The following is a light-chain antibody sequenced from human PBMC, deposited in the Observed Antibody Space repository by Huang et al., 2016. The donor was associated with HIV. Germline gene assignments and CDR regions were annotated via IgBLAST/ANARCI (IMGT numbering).Light chain of an antibody. CDR1: RSGSTN. CDR3: HQYNNWLLS. CDR2: GSS. J-gene: IGKJ4*01. V-gene: IGKV3-15*01. Sequence: EIVMTQSPATLSVSPGQRVTLSCRANRSGSTNVAWYPQRHGQAPRRLIYGSSTRAPGIPARFSGSGSGTDFSLTISSLQSEDFALYYCHQYNNWLLSFGGGTRV.